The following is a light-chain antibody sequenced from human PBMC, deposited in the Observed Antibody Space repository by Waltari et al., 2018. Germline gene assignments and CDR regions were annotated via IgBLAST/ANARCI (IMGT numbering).Light chain of an antibody. V-gene: IGKV3-20*01. CDR1: QSISRY. Sequence: EIMLTQSPDTLSLSPGERATLSCRASQSISRYLVWYQQKPGQAPRPLIYQSSIRATGIPDIFSGSGYGTDFSLTISKLEPEDFAVYYCQNHERLPAVFGQGTKVEIK. CDR3: QNHERLPAV. CDR2: QSS. J-gene: IGKJ1*01.